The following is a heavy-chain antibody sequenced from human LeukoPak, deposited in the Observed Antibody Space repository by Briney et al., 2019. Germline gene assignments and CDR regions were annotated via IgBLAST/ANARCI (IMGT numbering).Heavy chain of an antibody. D-gene: IGHD3-22*01. CDR3: ARDRGLYYYDSSHGLFDY. J-gene: IGHJ4*02. V-gene: IGHV4-39*07. CDR1: GDSFSSVTDY. CDR2: GDYSGGT. Sequence: SETLSLTCTVSGDSFSSVTDYWAWIRQPPGKGLEWIASGDYSGGTYYNPSLESRVAISADMSKNQFSLKLSSVTAADTAVYYCARDRGLYYYDSSHGLFDYWGQGTLVTVSS.